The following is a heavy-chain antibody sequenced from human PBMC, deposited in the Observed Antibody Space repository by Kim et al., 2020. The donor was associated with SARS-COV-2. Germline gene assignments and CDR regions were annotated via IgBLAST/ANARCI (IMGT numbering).Heavy chain of an antibody. Sequence: VGSLRLSCSASGFTFSSYALSWVRHAPGKGLEWVSAIRGSGSDTYYADSVKGRFTISRDNSKNTLYLQMNSLRAEDTAVYYCAKVIWDLDYWGKGTLVTV. D-gene: IGHD1-26*01. CDR1: GFTFSSYA. J-gene: IGHJ4*02. V-gene: IGHV3-23*01. CDR3: AKVIWDLDY. CDR2: IRGSGSDT.